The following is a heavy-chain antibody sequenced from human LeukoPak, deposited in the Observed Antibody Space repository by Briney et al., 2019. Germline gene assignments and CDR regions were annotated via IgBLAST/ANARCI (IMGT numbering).Heavy chain of an antibody. D-gene: IGHD3-9*01. CDR3: AKGGARYDILTGYPDY. Sequence: GGSLRLSCAAAGFTFSNYAMTWVRQALGRGLEWVSSISGSGGSTYYADSVKGRFTISRDNSKNTLYLQMNSLRAEDTAVYYCAKGGARYDILTGYPDYWGQGTLVTVSS. CDR1: GFTFSNYA. CDR2: ISGSGGST. J-gene: IGHJ4*02. V-gene: IGHV3-23*01.